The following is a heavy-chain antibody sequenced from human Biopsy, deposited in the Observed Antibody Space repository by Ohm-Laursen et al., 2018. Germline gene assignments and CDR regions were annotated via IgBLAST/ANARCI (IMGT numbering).Heavy chain of an antibody. CDR3: ATDGAGSYNEN. CDR1: GVSINGGRYY. V-gene: IGHV4-61*01. J-gene: IGHJ4*02. CDR2: IYYSGST. D-gene: IGHD3-10*01. Sequence: SETLSLTCTVSGVSINGGRYYWNWIRHHPGKGLEWIGYIYYSGSTNYNPSLKSRVTISVDTSKNQFSLRLNSVTAADTAVYYCATDGAGSYNENWGQGTLVSVSS.